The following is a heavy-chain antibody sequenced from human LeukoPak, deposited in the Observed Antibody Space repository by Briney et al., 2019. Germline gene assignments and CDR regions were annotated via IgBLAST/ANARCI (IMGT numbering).Heavy chain of an antibody. V-gene: IGHV5-51*01. CDR3: ARLRGASSGWTFDY. D-gene: IGHD6-25*01. Sequence: KVSCKASGYTFTGYYMHWVRQAPGQGLEWMGIIYPGDSDTRDSPSFQGHVTISADKSISTAYLQWSSLKASDTAMYYCARLRGASSGWTFDYWGQGTLVTVSS. CDR1: GYTFTGYY. J-gene: IGHJ4*02. CDR2: IYPGDSDT.